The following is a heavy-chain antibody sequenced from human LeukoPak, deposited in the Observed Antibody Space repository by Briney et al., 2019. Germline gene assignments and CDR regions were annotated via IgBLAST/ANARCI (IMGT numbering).Heavy chain of an antibody. CDR1: GGSMSNYY. J-gene: IGHJ4*02. D-gene: IGHD1-26*01. Sequence: SETLSLTCTVSGGSMSNYYWSWIRQPPGKGLEWIGYIYYSGSTNYNPSLKSRVTISVDTSKNQFSLKLSSVTAADTAVYYCARLWSGAPFDYWGQGTLVTVSS. CDR2: IYYSGST. V-gene: IGHV4-59*08. CDR3: ARLWSGAPFDY.